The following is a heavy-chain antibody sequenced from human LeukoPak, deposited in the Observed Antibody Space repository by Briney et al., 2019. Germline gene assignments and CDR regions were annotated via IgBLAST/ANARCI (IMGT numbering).Heavy chain of an antibody. CDR3: ARIMDV. CDR1: GGSFSGYY. Sequence: SETLSLTCAVYGGSFSGYYWSWIRQPPGKGLEWIGEINHSGNTNYNPSLKSRVTISVDTSKDHFSLKLSSVTAADTAVYYCARIMDVWGQGTTVTVSS. V-gene: IGHV4-34*01. CDR2: INHSGNT. J-gene: IGHJ6*02.